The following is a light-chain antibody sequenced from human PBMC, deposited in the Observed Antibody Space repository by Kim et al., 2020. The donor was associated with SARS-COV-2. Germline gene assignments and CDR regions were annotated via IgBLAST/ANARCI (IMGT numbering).Light chain of an antibody. CDR1: ELGNVY. Sequence: VSPGQTASITCSVHELGNVYASWYQQKPGQSPVLVIYQDTKRPSGIPARFSCSSSVNPATLTIAGTQAMDEADYYCQAWDSSTTVFGGGTQLTVL. V-gene: IGLV3-1*01. J-gene: IGLJ2*01. CDR2: QDT. CDR3: QAWDSSTTV.